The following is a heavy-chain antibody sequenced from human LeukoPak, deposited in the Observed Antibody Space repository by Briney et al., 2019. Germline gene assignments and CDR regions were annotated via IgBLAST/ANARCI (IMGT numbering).Heavy chain of an antibody. CDR2: ISGSGDLT. J-gene: IGHJ4*02. V-gene: IGHV3-23*01. Sequence: PGGSLRLSCGASGFNFNVYAMSWVRQSPGKGLEWVSSISGSGDLTFYADSVKGRFTISRDNFKHTLYLQMNSLRVADTAVYYCAKDRPNYYHNNGHYYRQNGDYWGQGTLVTVSS. CDR1: GFNFNVYA. CDR3: AKDRPNYYHNNGHYYRQNGDY. D-gene: IGHD3-22*01.